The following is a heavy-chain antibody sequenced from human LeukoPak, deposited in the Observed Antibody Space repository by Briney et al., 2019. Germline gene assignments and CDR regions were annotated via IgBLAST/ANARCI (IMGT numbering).Heavy chain of an antibody. Sequence: SETLSLTCTVSGGSISSYYWSWIRQPPGKGLELIGYIYYSGSTNYNPSLKSRVTISVDTSKNQFSLKLSSVTAADTAVYYCARGTYDILTGNPRAFDIWGQGTMVTVSS. J-gene: IGHJ3*02. CDR3: ARGTYDILTGNPRAFDI. CDR2: IYYSGST. D-gene: IGHD3-9*01. CDR1: GGSISSYY. V-gene: IGHV4-59*01.